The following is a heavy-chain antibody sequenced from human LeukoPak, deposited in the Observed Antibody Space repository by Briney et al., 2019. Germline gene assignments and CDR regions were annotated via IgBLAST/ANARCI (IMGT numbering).Heavy chain of an antibody. CDR2: IQEDGSAT. J-gene: IGHJ4*02. CDR3: ARRKEVQTTFDC. CDR1: GFIISNYY. V-gene: IGHV3-7*01. Sequence: PGGSLRLSCAASGFIISNYYMGWVRQAPGKGLEWVANIQEDGSATYYVDSVKGRSTISRDNAKNSLDLQMNSLRAEDTAVYFCARRKEVQTTFDCWGQGTLVTVSS. D-gene: IGHD1-14*01.